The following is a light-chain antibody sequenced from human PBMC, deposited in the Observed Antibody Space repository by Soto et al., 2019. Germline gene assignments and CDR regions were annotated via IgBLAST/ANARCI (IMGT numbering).Light chain of an antibody. CDR3: QQYGRAPLT. Sequence: EIVLTQSPGTLSLSPGERATLSCRASQSVSSDYLAWYQQKPGQTPKVLIYRASSRATGIPDRFSGSGSGTDFTLTISRMEPEDFAVYYCQQYGRAPLTFGGGNKVEIK. J-gene: IGKJ4*01. V-gene: IGKV3-20*01. CDR2: RAS. CDR1: QSVSSDY.